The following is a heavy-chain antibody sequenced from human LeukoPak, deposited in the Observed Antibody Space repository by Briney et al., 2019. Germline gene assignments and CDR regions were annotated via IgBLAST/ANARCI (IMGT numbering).Heavy chain of an antibody. Sequence: GGSLRLSCAASGFTFSSYSMNWVRQAPGKGLEWVSSISSSSSYIYYADSVKGRFTISRDKAKNSLYLQMNSLRAEDTAIYYCAREGMVATFDYWGQRTLVTVSS. CDR3: AREGMVATFDY. V-gene: IGHV3-21*01. J-gene: IGHJ4*02. CDR2: ISSSSSYI. CDR1: GFTFSSYS. D-gene: IGHD5-12*01.